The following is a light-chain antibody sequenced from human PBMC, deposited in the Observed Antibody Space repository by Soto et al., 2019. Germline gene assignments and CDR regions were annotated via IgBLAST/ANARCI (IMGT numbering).Light chain of an antibody. CDR3: QQYNSYSRT. CDR2: DAS. J-gene: IGKJ1*01. Sequence: IQLTQSPSSLSASVGDRVSITCRASQSISSWLAWYQQKPGKAPKLLIYDASGLESGVPSRFSGSGSGTEFTLTISSLQPDDFATYYCQQYNSYSRTFGQGTKVDIK. V-gene: IGKV1-5*01. CDR1: QSISSW.